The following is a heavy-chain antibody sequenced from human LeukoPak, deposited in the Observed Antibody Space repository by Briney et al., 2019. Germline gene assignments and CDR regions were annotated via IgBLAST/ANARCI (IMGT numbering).Heavy chain of an antibody. J-gene: IGHJ4*02. CDR3: ASAPEGLYYDSSGYYFDY. D-gene: IGHD3-22*01. Sequence: SETLSLTCTVSGGSISSSSYYWGWIRQPPGKGLEWIGSIYYSGSTYYNPSLKSRVTISVDTSKNQFSLKLSSVTAADTAVYYCASAPEGLYYDSSGYYFDYWGQGTLVTVSS. CDR2: IYYSGST. CDR1: GGSISSSSYY. V-gene: IGHV4-39*01.